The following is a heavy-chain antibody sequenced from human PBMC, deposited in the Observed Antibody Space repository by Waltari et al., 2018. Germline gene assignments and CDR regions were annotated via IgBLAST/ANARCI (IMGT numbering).Heavy chain of an antibody. Sequence: QVKLQESGPGLVKPSGTLSLTCGVSGYPLSGTYWWSWVRQPPGKGLEWVGQIYRSGKTNYNPSLESRVTISMDTSNNQFSLTLTSATASDTAVYYCARDRGKGLYLDSWGQGTLVTVSP. J-gene: IGHJ4*02. CDR3: ARDRGKGLYLDS. V-gene: IGHV4-4*02. CDR1: GYPLSGTYW. CDR2: IYRSGKT. D-gene: IGHD2-15*01.